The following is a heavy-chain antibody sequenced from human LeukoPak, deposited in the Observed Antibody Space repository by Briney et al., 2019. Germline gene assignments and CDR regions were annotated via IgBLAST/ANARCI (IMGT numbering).Heavy chain of an antibody. CDR3: VKDRFGSFDP. V-gene: IGHV3-23*01. CDR2: ISPSASHR. CDR1: GFIFSNYG. Sequence: GGSLRLSCAASGFIFSNYGMNWVRQAPGKGLEWVAAISPSASHRYYADFVGGRFTISRDNSKNTLDLQMSSLRAEDTAVYYCVKDRFGSFDPWGQGTLVTVSS. J-gene: IGHJ5*02. D-gene: IGHD5-18*01.